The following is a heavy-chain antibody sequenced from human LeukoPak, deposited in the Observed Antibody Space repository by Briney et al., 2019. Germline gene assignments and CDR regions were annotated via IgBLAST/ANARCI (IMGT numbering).Heavy chain of an antibody. J-gene: IGHJ4*02. CDR1: GFTFTRYW. V-gene: IGHV3-7*01. CDR2: IKQGGSQQ. D-gene: IGHD6-6*01. CDR3: SNGIYSSSY. Sequence: GGSLRLSCATSGFTFTRYWMSWIRQAPGKGLEWVANIKQGGSQQYYLDSVEGRFTISRDNAKNSLYLQMNNLRAEDTAVYYCSNGIYSSSYWGQGTLVTVSS.